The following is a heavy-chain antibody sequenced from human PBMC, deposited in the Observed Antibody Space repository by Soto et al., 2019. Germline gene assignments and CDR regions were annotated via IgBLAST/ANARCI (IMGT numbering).Heavy chain of an antibody. J-gene: IGHJ4*02. V-gene: IGHV3-53*01. CDR1: GFTVSSNY. CDR3: AREVGYSYGYGYYFDY. CDR2: IYSGGST. D-gene: IGHD5-18*01. Sequence: EVQLVESGGGLIQPGGSLRLSCAASGFTVSSNYMSWVRQAPGKGLEWVSVIYSGGSTYYADSVKGRFTISRDNSKNTLYLQMNSLRAEDTAVYYCAREVGYSYGYGYYFDYWGQGTLVTVSS.